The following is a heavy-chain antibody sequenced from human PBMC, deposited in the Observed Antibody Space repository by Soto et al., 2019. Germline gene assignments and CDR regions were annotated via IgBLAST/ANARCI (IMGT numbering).Heavy chain of an antibody. CDR1: GGSISSSSYY. CDR2: IYYSGST. V-gene: IGHV4-39*01. Sequence: SETLSLTCTVSGGSISSSSYYWGWIRQPPGKGLEWIGSIYYSGSTYYNPSLKSRVTISVDTSKNQFSLKLSSVTAADTAVYYCARTRAVWFDPWGQGPLVTVSS. J-gene: IGHJ5*02. D-gene: IGHD6-19*01. CDR3: ARTRAVWFDP.